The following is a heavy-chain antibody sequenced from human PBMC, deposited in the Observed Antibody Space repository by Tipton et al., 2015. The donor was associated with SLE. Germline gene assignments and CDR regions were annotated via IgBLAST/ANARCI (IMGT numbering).Heavy chain of an antibody. J-gene: IGHJ4*02. CDR1: GGSISSYY. D-gene: IGHD1-26*01. CDR3: ARGEWGYYFDY. CDR2: IYYSGST. V-gene: IGHV4-59*01. Sequence: TLSLTCTVSGGSISSYYWSWIRQPPGKGLEWIGYIYYSGSTNYNPSLKSRVTISVDTSKNQFSLKLSSVTAADTAVYYCARGEWGYYFDYGGQGTLVTVSS.